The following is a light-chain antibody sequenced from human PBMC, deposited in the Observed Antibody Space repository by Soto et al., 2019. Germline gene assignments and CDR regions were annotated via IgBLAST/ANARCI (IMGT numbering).Light chain of an antibody. V-gene: IGLV2-14*01. CDR2: DVS. Sequence: QSALTQPASVSGSPGQSITISCTGTSSDVGGYNYVSWYQQHPGKAPKLMIYDVSNRPSGVSNRFSGSKSGSTASLTISGLKAEDEADYYCSSYTSSRDVVFGGGTKLTVL. J-gene: IGLJ2*01. CDR1: SSDVGGYNY. CDR3: SSYTSSRDVV.